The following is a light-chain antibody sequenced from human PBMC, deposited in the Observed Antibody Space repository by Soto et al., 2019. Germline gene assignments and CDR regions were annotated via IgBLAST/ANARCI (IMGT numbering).Light chain of an antibody. CDR1: QSISSW. CDR3: QQYGSSSPWT. Sequence: DIQMTQSPSTLSASVGDRVTITCRASQSISSWLAWYQQKPGRAPKLLIYKASSLETGVPSRFSGSGSGTEFTLIISSLQPDDFASYYYQQYGSSSPWTFGQLTKVEIK. V-gene: IGKV1-5*03. CDR2: KAS. J-gene: IGKJ1*01.